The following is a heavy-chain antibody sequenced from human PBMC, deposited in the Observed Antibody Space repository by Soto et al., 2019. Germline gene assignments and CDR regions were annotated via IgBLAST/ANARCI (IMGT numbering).Heavy chain of an antibody. CDR2: ISGSGGST. CDR3: AKVPLYGSGSYFPYYFDY. D-gene: IGHD3-10*01. Sequence: GGSLRLSCAASGFTFSSYAMSWVRQAPGKGLEWVSAISGSGGSTYYADSVKGRFTISRDNSKNTLYLQMNSLRAEDTAVYYCAKVPLYGSGSYFPYYFDYWGQGTLVTVSS. J-gene: IGHJ4*02. CDR1: GFTFSSYA. V-gene: IGHV3-23*01.